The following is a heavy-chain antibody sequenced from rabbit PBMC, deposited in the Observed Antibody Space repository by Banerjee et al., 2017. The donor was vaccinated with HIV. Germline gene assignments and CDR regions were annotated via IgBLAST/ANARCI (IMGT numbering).Heavy chain of an antibody. CDR2: IYGGSSGST. CDR1: GFSFSNKYV. D-gene: IGHD7-1*01. Sequence: QEQLEESGGDLVKPEGSLTLTCTASGFSFSNKYVMCWVRQAPGKGLEWIACIYGGSSGSTYYASWAKGRFTISKTSSTTVTLQMTSLTAADTATYFCARDPGYGTTYLDVWGPGTLVTVS. V-gene: IGHV1S45*01. J-gene: IGHJ6*01. CDR3: ARDPGYGTTYLDV.